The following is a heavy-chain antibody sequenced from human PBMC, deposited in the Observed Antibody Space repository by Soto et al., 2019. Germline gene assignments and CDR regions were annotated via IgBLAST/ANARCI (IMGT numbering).Heavy chain of an antibody. D-gene: IGHD2-15*01. V-gene: IGHV4-59*01. CDR3: APGFEGYFDY. J-gene: IGHJ4*02. CDR2: IYYSGST. CDR1: GGSISSYY. Sequence: SETLSLTCTVSGGSISSYYWSWIRQPPGKGLEWIGYIYYSGSTNYNPSLKSRVTISVDTSKNQFSLKLSSVTAADTAVYYCAPGFEGYFDYWGQGPLVTVSS.